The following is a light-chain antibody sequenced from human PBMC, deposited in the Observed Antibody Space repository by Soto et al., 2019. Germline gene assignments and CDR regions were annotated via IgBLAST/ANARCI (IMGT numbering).Light chain of an antibody. CDR3: QQTYSSPPYT. CDR1: LSISTY. V-gene: IGKV1-39*01. Sequence: DVQMTQSPSSLSASVGDRVTITFRASLSISTYLSWYQHIPGKPPRLLIYAASTLQSGVPSRFSGSGTGTDFTLTISSLQPDDFATYYCQQTYSSPPYTFGQGTKVDI. J-gene: IGKJ2*01. CDR2: AAS.